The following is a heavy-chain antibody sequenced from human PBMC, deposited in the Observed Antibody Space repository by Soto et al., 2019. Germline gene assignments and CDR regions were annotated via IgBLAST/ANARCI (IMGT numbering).Heavy chain of an antibody. V-gene: IGHV4-4*02. CDR2: IYHSGST. J-gene: IGHJ4*02. Sequence: QVQLQESGPGLVKPSGTLSLTCAVSGGSISSSNWWSWVRQPPGKGLEWIGEIYHSGSTNYNPSLNSRVTISVDKSRNQFSLKLSSVTAADPAVYYCARRWGEGRVDYWGQGTLVTVSS. D-gene: IGHD3-10*01. CDR3: ARRWGEGRVDY. CDR1: GGSISSSNW.